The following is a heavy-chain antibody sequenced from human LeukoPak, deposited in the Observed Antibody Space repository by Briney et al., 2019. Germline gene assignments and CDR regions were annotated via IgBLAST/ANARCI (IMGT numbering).Heavy chain of an antibody. J-gene: IGHJ4*02. Sequence: GRSLRLSCAASGFTFSSYAMHWVRQAPGKGLEWVAVISYDGSNKYYADSVKGRFTISRDNSKNTLYLQMNSLRAEDTAVYYCARGSGTLYYFDYWGQGTLVTVSS. CDR1: GFTFSSYA. V-gene: IGHV3-30-3*01. D-gene: IGHD1-26*01. CDR2: ISYDGSNK. CDR3: ARGSGTLYYFDY.